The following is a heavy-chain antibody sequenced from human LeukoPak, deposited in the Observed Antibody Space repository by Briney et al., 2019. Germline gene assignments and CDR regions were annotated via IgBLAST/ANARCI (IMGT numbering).Heavy chain of an antibody. Sequence: ASVKVSCKASGYTFTSYGISWVRQAPGQGLEWMGWISAYNGNTNYAQKLQGRVTMTTDTSTSTAYMELRSLRSDDTAVYYCARYYQCPYCRGKNYYYYYMDVWGKGTTVTVSS. D-gene: IGHD2-15*01. CDR3: ARYYQCPYCRGKNYYYYYMDV. J-gene: IGHJ6*03. V-gene: IGHV1-18*01. CDR1: GYTFTSYG. CDR2: ISAYNGNT.